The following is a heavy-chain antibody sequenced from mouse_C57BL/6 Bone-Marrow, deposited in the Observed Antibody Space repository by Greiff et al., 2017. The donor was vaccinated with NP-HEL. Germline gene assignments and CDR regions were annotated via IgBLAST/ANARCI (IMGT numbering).Heavy chain of an antibody. CDR2: ISNGGGST. J-gene: IGHJ1*03. CDR3: ARHGNYGSSYGYFDV. Sequence: EVNLVESGGGLVQPGGSLKLSCAASGFTFSDYYMYWVRQTPEKRLEWVAYISNGGGSTYYPDTVKGRFTISRDNAKNTLYLQMSRLKSEDTAMYYCARHGNYGSSYGYFDVWGTGTTVTVSS. CDR1: GFTFSDYY. V-gene: IGHV5-12*01. D-gene: IGHD1-1*01.